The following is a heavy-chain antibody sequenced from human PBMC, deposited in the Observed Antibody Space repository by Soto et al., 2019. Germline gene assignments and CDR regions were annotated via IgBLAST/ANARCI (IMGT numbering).Heavy chain of an antibody. CDR2: IYYSGST. J-gene: IGHJ5*02. Sequence: SETLSLTCTVSGGSIISSSYYWGWIRQPPGKGLEWIGSIYYSGSTYYNPSLKSRVTISVDTSKNQFSLKLSSVTAADTAVYYCARLRVTTVTWKFDPWGQGTLLTVSS. CDR1: GGSIISSSYY. CDR3: ARLRVTTVTWKFDP. D-gene: IGHD4-17*01. V-gene: IGHV4-39*01.